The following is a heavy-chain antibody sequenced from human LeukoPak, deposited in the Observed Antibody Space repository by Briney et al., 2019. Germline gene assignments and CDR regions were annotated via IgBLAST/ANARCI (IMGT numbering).Heavy chain of an antibody. D-gene: IGHD3-22*01. Sequence: PSETLSLTCTVSGGSISSYYWSWIRQPPGKGLEWIGYIYYSGSTNYNPSLKSRVTISVDTSKNQFSLKLSSVTAADTAVYYCVKGRGYPTYYFDNWAKGPRATVS. CDR1: GGSISSYY. J-gene: IGHJ4*02. CDR3: VKGRGYPTYYFDN. V-gene: IGHV4-59*01. CDR2: IYYSGST.